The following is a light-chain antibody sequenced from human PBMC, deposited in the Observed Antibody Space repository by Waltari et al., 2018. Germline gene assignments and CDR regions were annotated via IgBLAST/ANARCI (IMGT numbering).Light chain of an antibody. CDR3: QSWDTGINV. CDR1: SGHTRYA. CDR2: LDRDGSH. J-gene: IGLJ2*01. Sequence: QLVLTQPPSASASLGAPVKLTCTLNSGHTRYAIAWHPQQPEKGPRFLMKLDRDGSHTKGDGIPDRFSGSSSGAERYLILSSLQSEDEADYYCQSWDTGINVFGGGTKLTVL. V-gene: IGLV4-69*01.